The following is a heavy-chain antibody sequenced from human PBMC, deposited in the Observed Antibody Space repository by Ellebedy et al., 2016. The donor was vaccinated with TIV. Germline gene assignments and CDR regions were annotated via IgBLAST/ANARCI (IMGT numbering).Heavy chain of an antibody. J-gene: IGHJ6*02. D-gene: IGHD1-1*01. Sequence: GESLKISCKGLGYSFSSYWIGWVRQMHGKGLEWVAIIYPGDYETTYSPSFQGQVTISADRSTNTAYLQWSSLQASDTAIYYCARQGNVRAVFDYTFGKDFWGHGTSVIVSS. CDR3: ARQGNVRAVFDYTFGKDF. V-gene: IGHV5-51*01. CDR1: GYSFSSYW. CDR2: IYPGDYET.